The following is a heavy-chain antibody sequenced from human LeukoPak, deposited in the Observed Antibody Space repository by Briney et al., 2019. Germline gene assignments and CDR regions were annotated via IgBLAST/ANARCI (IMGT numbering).Heavy chain of an antibody. Sequence: AGGSLRLSCAASGFTFSSYEMNWVRQAPGKGLEWVSYISSRGTTIYYVDSVKGRFTISRDIAKNSLYLQMNSLRAEDTALYYCARVRSGLHMDVWGQGTTVTVSS. CDR3: ARVRSGLHMDV. J-gene: IGHJ6*02. V-gene: IGHV3-48*03. D-gene: IGHD2-15*01. CDR1: GFTFSSYE. CDR2: ISSRGTTI.